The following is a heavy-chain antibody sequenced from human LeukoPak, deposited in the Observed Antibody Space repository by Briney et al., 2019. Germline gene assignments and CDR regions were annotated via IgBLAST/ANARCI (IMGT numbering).Heavy chain of an antibody. CDR1: GFTFNMYA. D-gene: IGHD3-22*01. J-gene: IGHJ4*02. Sequence: GGSLRLSCAASGFTFNMYAISWVRQAPGKGLEWVSAVSGSGVTFYADSVRGRFTISRDNSRNTVYLEMNSLSAEDTAVYFCAKDGPDNYDRARPPPDYWGQGTLVTVSS. CDR3: AKDGPDNYDRARPPPDY. CDR2: VSGSGVT. V-gene: IGHV3-23*01.